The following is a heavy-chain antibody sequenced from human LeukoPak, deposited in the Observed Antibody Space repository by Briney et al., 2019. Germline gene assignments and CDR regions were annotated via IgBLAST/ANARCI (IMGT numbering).Heavy chain of an antibody. CDR2: IYTSGST. D-gene: IGHD3-10*01. CDR3: ARGRITMVRGVKGGFDP. J-gene: IGHJ5*02. Sequence: SQTLSLTCTVSGGSISSGSYYWSWIRQPAGKGLEWIGRIYTSGSTNYNPSLKSRVTISVDTSKNQFSLKLRSVTAADTAVYYCARGRITMVRGVKGGFDPWGQGTLVTVSS. CDR1: GGSISSGSYY. V-gene: IGHV4-61*02.